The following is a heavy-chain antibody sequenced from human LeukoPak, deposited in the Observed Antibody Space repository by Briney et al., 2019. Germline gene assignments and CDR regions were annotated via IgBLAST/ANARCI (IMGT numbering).Heavy chain of an antibody. J-gene: IGHJ4*02. CDR3: ARAVHCSGGSCYFDY. V-gene: IGHV4-31*03. CDR2: VYYSGST. D-gene: IGHD2-15*01. Sequence: PSETLSLTCTVSGGSISSVSYYWSWIRQHPGKGLEWIGFVYYSGSTYYNPSLQSRVTISVDTSKNQFSLKLSSVTAADTAVYYCARAVHCSGGSCYFDYWGQGTLVTVSS. CDR1: GGSISSVSYY.